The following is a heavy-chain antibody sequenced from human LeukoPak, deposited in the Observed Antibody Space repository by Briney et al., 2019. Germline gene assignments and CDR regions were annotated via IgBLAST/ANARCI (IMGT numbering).Heavy chain of an antibody. CDR1: GDSINEYY. CDR3: ARRKAKTPNYFDY. Sequence: PSEILSLTCTVSGDSINEYYWTWILQPPGKGTEWIGYIYYSGNTNYNPSLKSRVTISLDTSKNQFSLKLTSVTAADTAMYYCARRKAKTPNYFDYWGQGALVTVSS. V-gene: IGHV4-59*08. CDR2: IYYSGNT. J-gene: IGHJ4*02.